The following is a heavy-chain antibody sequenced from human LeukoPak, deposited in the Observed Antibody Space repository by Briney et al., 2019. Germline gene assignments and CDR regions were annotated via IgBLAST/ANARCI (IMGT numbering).Heavy chain of an antibody. CDR1: GFTFSSSS. Sequence: GGSLRLSCAASGFTFSSSSMSWVRQAPGKGLEWVSALTGSGGSTYYADSVKGRFTISRDNSKKALFLQMNSLRAEDTAVYYCAKDLAPAAYWGQGTLVTVSS. D-gene: IGHD2-2*01. CDR2: LTGSGGST. J-gene: IGHJ4*02. V-gene: IGHV3-23*01. CDR3: AKDLAPAAY.